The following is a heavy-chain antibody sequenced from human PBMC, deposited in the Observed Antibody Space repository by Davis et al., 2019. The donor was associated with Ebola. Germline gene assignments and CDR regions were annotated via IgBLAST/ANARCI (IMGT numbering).Heavy chain of an antibody. CDR2: IKHNGGT. CDR3: ARLRGVEATFSQYYYMDV. V-gene: IGHV4-34*01. CDR1: GGSFSTYY. D-gene: IGHD5-12*01. J-gene: IGHJ6*03. Sequence: MPSETLSLTCAVYGGSFSTYYWTWIRQPPGKGLEWIGEIKHNGGTKYNPSLRSRVTISVDTSKNQFSPKVSSVTAADTAVYYCARLRGVEATFSQYYYMDVWGKGTTVTVSS.